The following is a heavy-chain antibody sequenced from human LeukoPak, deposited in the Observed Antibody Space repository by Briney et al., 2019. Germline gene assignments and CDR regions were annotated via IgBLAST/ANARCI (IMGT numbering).Heavy chain of an antibody. CDR2: IYDSGST. Sequence: SETLSLTCTVSSDSISNYCWGWIRQPPGKGLEWIGYIYDSGSTNYNPSLKSRVIISVDTSRKQFSLRLNSVTAADTAVYYCASFTSDSSGYVDSWGQGTLVAVSS. V-gene: IGHV4-59*01. CDR1: SDSISNYC. D-gene: IGHD3-22*01. J-gene: IGHJ4*02. CDR3: ASFTSDSSGYVDS.